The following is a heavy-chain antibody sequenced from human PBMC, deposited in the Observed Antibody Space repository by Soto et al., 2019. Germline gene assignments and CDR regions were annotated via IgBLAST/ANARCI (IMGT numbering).Heavy chain of an antibody. CDR2: TYHSGST. D-gene: IGHD1-26*01. V-gene: IGHV4-61*08. CDR1: GGSISSGGYS. Sequence: PSETLSLTCAVSGGSISSGGYSWSWIRQPPGKGLEWIGYTYHSGSTNYNPSLKSRVTISVDTSKDQFSLKLSSVTAADTAVYYCAVSGSLTSFDYWGQGTLVTVSS. J-gene: IGHJ4*02. CDR3: AVSGSLTSFDY.